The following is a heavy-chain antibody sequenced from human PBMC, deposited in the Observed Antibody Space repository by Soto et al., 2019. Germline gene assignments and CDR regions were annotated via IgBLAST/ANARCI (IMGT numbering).Heavy chain of an antibody. CDR2: IYYSGST. V-gene: IGHV4-39*02. J-gene: IGHJ6*02. CDR3: AREAVCGGDCYCYGMDV. Sequence: SETLSLTCTVSGGSISSSSCYWGWIRQPPGKGLEWIGSIYYSGSTYYNPSLKSRVTISVDTSKNQFSLKLSSVTAADTAVYYCAREAVCGGDCYCYGMDVRGQGTTVTVSS. CDR1: GGSISSSSCY. D-gene: IGHD2-21*01.